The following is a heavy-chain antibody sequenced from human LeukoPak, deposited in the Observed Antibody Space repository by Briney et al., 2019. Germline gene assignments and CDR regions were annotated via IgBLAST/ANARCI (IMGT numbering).Heavy chain of an antibody. D-gene: IGHD3-22*01. Sequence: KTGGSLRLSCAASGFTFSSYEMNWVRQAPGKGLEWVSSISSSSSYIYYADSVRGRFTISRDNAKNSLYLQMNSLRAEDTALYYCARYYDYDSRGYYYYFDYWGQGTLVTVSS. CDR2: ISSSSSYI. J-gene: IGHJ4*02. V-gene: IGHV3-21*01. CDR3: ARYYDYDSRGYYYYFDY. CDR1: GFTFSSYE.